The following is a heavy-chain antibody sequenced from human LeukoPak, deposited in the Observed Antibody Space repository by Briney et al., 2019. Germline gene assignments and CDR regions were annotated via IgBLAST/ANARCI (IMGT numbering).Heavy chain of an antibody. J-gene: IGHJ4*02. CDR2: IIPILGIA. Sequence: SVKVSCKACGGTFSSYTISWVRQAPGQGLEWMGRIIPILGIANYAQKFQGRVTITADKSTSTAYMELSSLRSEDTAVYYCARDDSSSYYYFDYWGQGTLVTVSS. V-gene: IGHV1-69*04. D-gene: IGHD6-6*01. CDR1: GGTFSSYT. CDR3: ARDDSSSYYYFDY.